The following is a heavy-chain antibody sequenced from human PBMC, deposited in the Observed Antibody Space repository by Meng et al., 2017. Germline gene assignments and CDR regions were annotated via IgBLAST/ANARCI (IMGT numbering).Heavy chain of an antibody. CDR3: ARGPGGSYYLYYFDY. J-gene: IGHJ4*02. Sequence: HVQLRRVGAGRLKPPWTPSLTCAVYGGSFSGYYWSWIRQPPEKGLEWIGQINHSGSTNYNPSLKSRVTISVDTSKKQFSLKLSSVTAAVTAVYYCARGPGGSYYLYYFDYWGQGTLVTVSS. D-gene: IGHD1-26*01. CDR2: INHSGST. V-gene: IGHV4-34*01. CDR1: GGSFSGYY.